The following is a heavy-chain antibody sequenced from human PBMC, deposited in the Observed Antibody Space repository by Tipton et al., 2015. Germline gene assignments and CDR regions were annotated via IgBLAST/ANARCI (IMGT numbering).Heavy chain of an antibody. CDR3: ACQDYDSLTRDYQTVDY. Sequence: TLSLTRAVSAYSISSDYYWGWIRQPPGKGLEWIGSISHSDNTYYNPSLKSRVTMSRDTSKNQFSLKLTSVTAADTAVYYCACQDYDSLTRDYQTVDYWGQGTLVTVSS. J-gene: IGHJ4*02. CDR2: ISHSDNT. V-gene: IGHV4-38-2*01. D-gene: IGHD3-9*01. CDR1: AYSISSDYY.